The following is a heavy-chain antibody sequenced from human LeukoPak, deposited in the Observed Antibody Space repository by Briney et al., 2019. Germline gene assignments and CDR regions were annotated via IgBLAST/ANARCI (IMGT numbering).Heavy chain of an antibody. Sequence: SETLSLTCAVYGGSFSDYYWSWVRQPPGKGPEWIGYIYYSGSTYYNPSLKSRVTISVDTSKNQFSLKLSSVTAADTAVYYCASKPKTMIVEYYFDYWGQGTLVTVSS. V-gene: IGHV4-34*09. CDR1: GGSFSDYY. CDR2: IYYSGST. J-gene: IGHJ4*02. CDR3: ASKPKTMIVEYYFDY. D-gene: IGHD3-22*01.